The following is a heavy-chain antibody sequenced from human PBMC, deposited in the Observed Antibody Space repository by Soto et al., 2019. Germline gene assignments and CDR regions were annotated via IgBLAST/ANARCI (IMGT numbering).Heavy chain of an antibody. J-gene: IGHJ5*02. D-gene: IGHD2-2*01. CDR2: INGDGSAT. CDR1: EFTFSSNW. CDR3: AIDHCSTTTRQPVSFDP. Sequence: GGSLRLSCAASEFTFSSNWMHWVRQAPGKGLVWVSRINGDGSATNYADSVKGRFTISRDNAENTLYLQMNSLRAEDTAMYYCAIDHCSTTTRQPVSFDPWGQGTLVTVSS. V-gene: IGHV3-74*01.